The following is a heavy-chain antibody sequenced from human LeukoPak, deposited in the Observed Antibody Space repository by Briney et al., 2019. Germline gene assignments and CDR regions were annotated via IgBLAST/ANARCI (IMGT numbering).Heavy chain of an antibody. V-gene: IGHV4-39*07. CDR3: ARGLYSSGWYSDY. CDR1: GGSISSSSYY. D-gene: IGHD6-19*01. Sequence: SETLSLTCTVSGGSISSSSYYWGWIRQPPGKGLEWIGSIYYSGSTYYNPSLKSRVTISVDRSKNQFSLKLSSVTAADTAVYYCARGLYSSGWYSDYWGQGTLVTVSS. CDR2: IYYSGST. J-gene: IGHJ4*02.